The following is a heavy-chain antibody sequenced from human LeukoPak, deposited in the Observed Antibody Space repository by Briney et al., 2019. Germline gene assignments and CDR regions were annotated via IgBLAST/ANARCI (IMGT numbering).Heavy chain of an antibody. V-gene: IGHV3-21*01. CDR1: GFTFSSYS. CDR3: ARDGNLVGGYYYMDV. D-gene: IGHD3-10*01. J-gene: IGHJ6*03. CDR2: ISSSSSYI. Sequence: GGSLRLSCAASGFTFSSYSMNWVRQAPGKGLEWVSSISSSSSYIYYADSVKGRFTISRDNAKNSLYLQMNSLRAEDTAVYHCARDGNLVGGYYYMDVWGKGTTVTVSS.